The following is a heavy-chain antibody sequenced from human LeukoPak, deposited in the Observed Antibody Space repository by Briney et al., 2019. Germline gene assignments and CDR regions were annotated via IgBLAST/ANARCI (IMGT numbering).Heavy chain of an antibody. D-gene: IGHD3-16*02. Sequence: ASVKVSCKASGYTFRSYGVSWIRQAPGQGLEWMGSISIYNGNTKYEENFQGRVSMTTDTSTSTAYMELSLRSDDTAMYYCARDQYDSVWGSYRPYFDFWGQGTLVTVSS. CDR1: GYTFRSYG. CDR2: ISIYNGNT. V-gene: IGHV1-18*01. J-gene: IGHJ4*02. CDR3: ARDQYDSVWGSYRPYFDF.